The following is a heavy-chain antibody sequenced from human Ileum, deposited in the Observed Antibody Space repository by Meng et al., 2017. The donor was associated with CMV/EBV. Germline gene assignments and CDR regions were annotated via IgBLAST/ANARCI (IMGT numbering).Heavy chain of an antibody. CDR3: ARDRADRNYYYGMDV. V-gene: IGHV3-7*01. Sequence: GGSLRLSCAASGFTFSSYWMSWVRQAPGKGLEWVANIKHDGSEKYYVDSVKGRFTISRDNAKNSLYLQMNSLRAEDTAVYYCARDRADRNYYYGMDVWGQGTTVTVSS. CDR2: IKHDGSEK. CDR1: GFTFSSYW. J-gene: IGHJ6*02. D-gene: IGHD3-10*01.